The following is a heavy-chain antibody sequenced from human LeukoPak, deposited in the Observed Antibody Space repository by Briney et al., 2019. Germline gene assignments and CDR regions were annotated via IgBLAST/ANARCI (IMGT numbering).Heavy chain of an antibody. Sequence: PGGSLRLSCAASGFTFSSYSMNWVRQAPGKGLEWVSSISSSSGYIYYADSVKGRFTISRDNAKNSLYLQMNSLRAEDTAVYYCARISVPYGMDVWGQGTTVTVSS. CDR3: ARISVPYGMDV. J-gene: IGHJ6*02. V-gene: IGHV3-21*01. CDR2: ISSSSGYI. CDR1: GFTFSSYS.